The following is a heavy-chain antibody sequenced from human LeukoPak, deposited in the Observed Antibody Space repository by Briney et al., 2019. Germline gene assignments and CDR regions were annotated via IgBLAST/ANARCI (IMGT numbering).Heavy chain of an antibody. V-gene: IGHV5-51*01. Sequence: GESLKISCKGSGYSLTSYWIGWVRQMPGKDLEWMGIIYPGDSDTRYSPSFQGQVTISADKSISTAYLQWSSLKASDTAMYYCARQAWEYSSSPGTYYYYYYMDVWGKGTTVTVSS. J-gene: IGHJ6*03. CDR3: ARQAWEYSSSPGTYYYYYYMDV. CDR2: IYPGDSDT. D-gene: IGHD6-6*01. CDR1: GYSLTSYW.